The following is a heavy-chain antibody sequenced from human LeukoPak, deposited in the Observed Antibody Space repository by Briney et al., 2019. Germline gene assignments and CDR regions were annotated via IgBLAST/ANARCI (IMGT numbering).Heavy chain of an antibody. CDR2: IYYSVSGGGT. V-gene: IGHV4-59*08. Sequence: NPSETLSLTCTVSGGSINNYYWNSIRQPPGKGLELIGYIYYSVSGGGTNYNPSLKSRVTISVDTSKNQFSLKLSSVTAADTAVYYCARLRPLSRDMDVWGQGTTVTVSS. CDR1: GGSINNYY. CDR3: ARLRPLSRDMDV. J-gene: IGHJ6*02. D-gene: IGHD3-16*01.